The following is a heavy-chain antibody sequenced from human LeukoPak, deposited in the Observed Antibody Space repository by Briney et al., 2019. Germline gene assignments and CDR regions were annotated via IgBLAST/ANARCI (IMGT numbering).Heavy chain of an antibody. D-gene: IGHD3-3*01. J-gene: IGHJ6*03. Sequence: SETLSLTCTVSGGSISSYYWSWIRQPPGKGLEWIGYIYYSGSTNYNPSLKSRVTISVDTSKNQFSLKLSSVTAADAAVYYCASGYYLSSYYYYYMDVWGKGTTVTVSS. V-gene: IGHV4-59*01. CDR2: IYYSGST. CDR3: ASGYYLSSYYYYYMDV. CDR1: GGSISSYY.